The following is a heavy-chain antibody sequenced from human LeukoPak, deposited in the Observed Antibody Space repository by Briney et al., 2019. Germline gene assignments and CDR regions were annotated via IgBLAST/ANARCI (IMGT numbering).Heavy chain of an antibody. J-gene: IGHJ6*04. CDR1: GGTFSSYA. Sequence: SVKVSCKASGGTFSSYAISWVRQAPGQGLEWMGGIIPIFGTANYAQKFQGRVTITADESTSTAYVELSSLRSEDTAVYYCARGQYPFITGTYYYYYYGMDVWGKGTTVTVSS. CDR3: ARGQYPFITGTYYYYYYGMDV. V-gene: IGHV1-69*01. CDR2: IIPIFGTA. D-gene: IGHD1-20*01.